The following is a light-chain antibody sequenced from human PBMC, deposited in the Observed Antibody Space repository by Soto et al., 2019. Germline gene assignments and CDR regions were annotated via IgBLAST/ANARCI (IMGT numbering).Light chain of an antibody. J-gene: IGKJ4*01. V-gene: IGKV1-39*01. CDR2: SAS. CDR1: ESISDY. Sequence: IQLTQSPSSLSASVGDRVTIACRASESISDYLNWYQHKPGEAPKVLVYSASTLRGGVPSRFSGTGSGTEFTLTISSLQPEGVATDYCQQTFSNLLSFGGGTKVEIK. CDR3: QQTFSNLLS.